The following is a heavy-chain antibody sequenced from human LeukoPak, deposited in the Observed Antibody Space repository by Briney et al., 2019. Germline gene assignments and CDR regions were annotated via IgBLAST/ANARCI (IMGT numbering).Heavy chain of an antibody. CDR1: GYIFTSYW. J-gene: IGHJ4*02. V-gene: IGHV5-51*01. CDR3: ARRADTAMVGIDY. D-gene: IGHD5-18*01. CDR2: IYPGDSDT. Sequence: PGASLKISCKGSGYIFTSYWIGWVRQLPGKGLEWMGIIYPGDSDTRYSPSFQGQVTISADKSISTAYLQWSSLKASDTAMYYCARRADTAMVGIDYWGQGTLVTVSS.